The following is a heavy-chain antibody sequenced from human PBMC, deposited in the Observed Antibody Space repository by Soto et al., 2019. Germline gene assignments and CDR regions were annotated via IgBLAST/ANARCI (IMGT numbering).Heavy chain of an antibody. CDR1: GYSFTSYW. CDR2: IYPGDTDI. V-gene: IGHV5-51*01. D-gene: IGHD1-1*01. Sequence: EVQLAQAGAEVKKPGESLKISCKGSGYSFTSYWIGGVRQMPGKRLEWMALIYPGDTDIRYNPAFEGQGTISADKSMSTDYMQWNALKASDTAMYYCARQAPTGWTDAVDIWGQGTMVSVSS. J-gene: IGHJ3*02. CDR3: ARQAPTGWTDAVDI.